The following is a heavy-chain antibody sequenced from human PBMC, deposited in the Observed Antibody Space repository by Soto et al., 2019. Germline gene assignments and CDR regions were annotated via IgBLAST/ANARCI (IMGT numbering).Heavy chain of an antibody. Sequence: HPGGSLRLSCAASGFTVSSNYMSWVRQAPGKGLEWVSVIYSGGSTYYADSVKGRFTISRDNSKNTLYLQMNSLRAEDTAVYYCARSEFWSGLFDYWGQGTLVTVSS. V-gene: IGHV3-53*01. D-gene: IGHD3-3*01. CDR1: GFTVSSNY. J-gene: IGHJ4*02. CDR3: ARSEFWSGLFDY. CDR2: IYSGGST.